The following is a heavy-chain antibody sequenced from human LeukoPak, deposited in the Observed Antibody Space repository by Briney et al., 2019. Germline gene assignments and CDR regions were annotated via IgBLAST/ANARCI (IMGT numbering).Heavy chain of an antibody. CDR2: ISGSGGST. J-gene: IGHJ4*02. Sequence: PGGSLRLSCAASGFTFSSYAMSWVRQAPGKGLEWVSAISGSGGSTYYADSVKGRFTISRDNSKNTLYLQMNSLRAEDTAVYYCARSPSSGWSNDFDYWGQGTLVTVSS. CDR1: GFTFSSYA. D-gene: IGHD6-19*01. V-gene: IGHV3-23*01. CDR3: ARSPSSGWSNDFDY.